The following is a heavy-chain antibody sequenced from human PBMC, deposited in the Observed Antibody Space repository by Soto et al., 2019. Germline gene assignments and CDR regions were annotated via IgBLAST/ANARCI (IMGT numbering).Heavy chain of an antibody. CDR3: ARLAGYCGSANCYRGFFDS. CDR2: IRSKTNSYAT. D-gene: IGHD2-2*02. V-gene: IGHV3-73*02. CDR1: GFTFGGSA. Sequence: EGQLVESGGGLVQPGGSLKLSCAASGFTFGGSAMHWVRQASGKGLEWVGHIRSKTNSYATAYAESVKGRFTISRDDSMNTAYLQMNSLKTEDTAVYYCARLAGYCGSANCYRGFFDSWGQGTLVTVSS. J-gene: IGHJ4*02.